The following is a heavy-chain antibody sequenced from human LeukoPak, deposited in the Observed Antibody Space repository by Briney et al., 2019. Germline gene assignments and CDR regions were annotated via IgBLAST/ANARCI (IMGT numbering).Heavy chain of an antibody. CDR3: ARDPNDSSGYYLFA. V-gene: IGHV3-23*01. CDR2: ISGSGGST. Sequence: GGSLRLSCAASGFTFSSYAMSWVRQAPGKGLEWVSAISGSGGSTYYADSVKGRFTISRDNSKNTLYLQMNSLRAEDTAVYYCARDPNDSSGYYLFAWGQGTLVTVSS. CDR1: GFTFSSYA. J-gene: IGHJ5*02. D-gene: IGHD3-22*01.